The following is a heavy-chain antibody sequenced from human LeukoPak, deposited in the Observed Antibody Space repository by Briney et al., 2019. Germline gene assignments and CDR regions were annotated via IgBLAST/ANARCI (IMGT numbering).Heavy chain of an antibody. Sequence: SVKVSCKASGGTFSSYAISWVRQAPGQGPEWKGGIIPIFGTANYAQKFQGRVTITTDESTSTAYMELSSLRSEDTAVYYCAKRLGYYDSSEGYFDYWGQGTLVTVSS. J-gene: IGHJ4*02. CDR2: IIPIFGTA. CDR1: GGTFSSYA. D-gene: IGHD3-22*01. V-gene: IGHV1-69*05. CDR3: AKRLGYYDSSEGYFDY.